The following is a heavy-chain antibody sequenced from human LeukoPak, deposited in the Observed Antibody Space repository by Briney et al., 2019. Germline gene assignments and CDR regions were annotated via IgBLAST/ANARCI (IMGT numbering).Heavy chain of an antibody. V-gene: IGHV1-18*01. CDR1: GYTFTSYG. D-gene: IGHD3-3*01. CDR2: ISAYNGNT. J-gene: IGHJ6*03. Sequence: ASVKVSCKASGYTFTSYGISWVRQAPGQGLEWMGWISAYNGNTNYAQKFQGRVTITADESTSTAYMEQSSLRSEDTAVYYCARGAPRDDFWSGQTHFYYMDVWGKGTTVTVSS. CDR3: ARGAPRDDFWSGQTHFYYMDV.